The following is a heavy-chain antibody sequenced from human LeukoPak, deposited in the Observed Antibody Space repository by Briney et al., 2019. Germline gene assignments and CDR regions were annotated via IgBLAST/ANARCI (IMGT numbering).Heavy chain of an antibody. CDR3: AIQPWGSGNNWYFDL. CDR2: INPNSGGT. D-gene: IGHD7-27*01. Sequence: ASVRASCKPSGYTFTGYYIHWVRQAPGQGLEWMGWINPNSGGTDYAQKFQGRVTMTTDTSIRTAYMELSSLRSDDTAVYYCAIQPWGSGNNWYFDLWGRGTLVTVSS. CDR1: GYTFTGYY. V-gene: IGHV1-2*02. J-gene: IGHJ2*01.